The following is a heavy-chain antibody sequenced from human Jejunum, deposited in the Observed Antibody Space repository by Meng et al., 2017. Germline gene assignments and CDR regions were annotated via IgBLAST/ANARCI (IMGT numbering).Heavy chain of an antibody. Sequence: QVHLQASGRGTRKPSQTRSRTCRVSGESISSGGSYWAWVRQHPGKGLEWIGYIFYSGSSSYNPSLKSRITIAVDTFKNQFSLTLRSVTAADTAVYYCARDGQQLGRYWLDPWGQGTLVTVSS. CDR2: IFYSGSS. V-gene: IGHV4-31*03. J-gene: IGHJ5*02. CDR3: ARDGQQLGRYWLDP. D-gene: IGHD1-1*01. CDR1: GESISSGGSY.